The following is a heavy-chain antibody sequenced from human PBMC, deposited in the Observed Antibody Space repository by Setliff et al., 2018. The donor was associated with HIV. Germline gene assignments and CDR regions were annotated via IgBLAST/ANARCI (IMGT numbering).Heavy chain of an antibody. CDR2: VYSSGNT. Sequence: PSETLSLTCTVSGDSINSGTYYWNWLRQPAGKGLEWIGRVYSSGNTYYNPSLKSRAAISLNTSKNQFSLRLRSVTAADTAIYYCATTTAPAGPFDYWGLGTLVTSPQ. CDR3: ATTTAPAGPFDY. J-gene: IGHJ4*02. V-gene: IGHV4-61*02. D-gene: IGHD1-1*01. CDR1: GDSINSGTYY.